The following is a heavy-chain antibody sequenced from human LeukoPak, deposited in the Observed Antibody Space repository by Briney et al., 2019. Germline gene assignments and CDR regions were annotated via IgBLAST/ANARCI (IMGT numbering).Heavy chain of an antibody. V-gene: IGHV1-8*01. J-gene: IGHJ3*02. Sequence: ASVKVSCKASGYTFTSYDINWVRQATGQGREWMGWMNPNSGNTGYEQKFQGRVTMTRNTAIGTAYMELSSLRSEGTALYYCARVWGVGDDAFDIWGQGTMVTVSS. CDR1: GYTFTSYD. D-gene: IGHD3-16*01. CDR3: ARVWGVGDDAFDI. CDR2: MNPNSGNT.